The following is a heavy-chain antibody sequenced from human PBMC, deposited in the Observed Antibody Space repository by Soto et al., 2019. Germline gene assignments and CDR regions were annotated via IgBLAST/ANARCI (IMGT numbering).Heavy chain of an antibody. Sequence: GESRKISCKGSGCRFTSYWIGWVRQMPGKGLEWMGIIYPGDSDTRYSPSFQGQVTISADKSISTAYLQWSSLKASDTAMYYCARHPSSYGDYISYYYGMDVWGQGTTVTVSS. V-gene: IGHV5-51*01. J-gene: IGHJ6*02. CDR1: GCRFTSYW. CDR2: IYPGDSDT. CDR3: ARHPSSYGDYISYYYGMDV. D-gene: IGHD4-17*01.